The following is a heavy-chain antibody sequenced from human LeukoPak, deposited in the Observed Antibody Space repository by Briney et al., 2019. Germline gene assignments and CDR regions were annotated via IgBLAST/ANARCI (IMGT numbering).Heavy chain of an antibody. D-gene: IGHD3-10*01. V-gene: IGHV3-30-3*01. Sequence: PGGSLRLSCAASGFIFRSHAMNWVRQAPGKGLEWVAVISYDGSNKYYADSVKGRFTISRDNSKNTLYLQMNSLRAEDTAVYYCARDPGEVLLWFGELNYWGQGTLVTVSS. J-gene: IGHJ4*02. CDR3: ARDPGEVLLWFGELNY. CDR2: ISYDGSNK. CDR1: GFIFRSHA.